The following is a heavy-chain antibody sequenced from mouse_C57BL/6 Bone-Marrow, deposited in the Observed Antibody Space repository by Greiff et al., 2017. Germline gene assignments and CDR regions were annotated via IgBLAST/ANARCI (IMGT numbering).Heavy chain of an antibody. J-gene: IGHJ3*01. CDR1: GYTFTSYW. D-gene: IGHD2-10*01. CDR2: IDPSDSYT. Sequence: QVQLQQPGAELVKPGASVKLSCKASGYTFTSYWMQWVKQRPGQGLEWIGEIDPSDSYTNYNQKFKGKATLTVDTSSSTAYMQLSSLTSEDSAVYYCARSLLWPPTGFAYWGQGTLVTVSA. V-gene: IGHV1-50*01. CDR3: ARSLLWPPTGFAY.